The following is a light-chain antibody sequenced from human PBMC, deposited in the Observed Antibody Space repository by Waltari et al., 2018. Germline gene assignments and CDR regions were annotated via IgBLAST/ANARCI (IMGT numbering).Light chain of an antibody. CDR1: SGHSTNV. J-gene: IGLJ3*02. V-gene: IGLV4-69*01. CDR2: VYSDGSH. CDR3: QTGGHGTWV. Sequence: QLVLTQSPSASASLGASVKLTCTLSSGHSTNVIAWLQKRTEKGTRYLMKVYSDGSHNKGDEIPDRFSGSSSGAERYLTISSLQSEDEADYYCQTGGHGTWVFGGGTKLTVL.